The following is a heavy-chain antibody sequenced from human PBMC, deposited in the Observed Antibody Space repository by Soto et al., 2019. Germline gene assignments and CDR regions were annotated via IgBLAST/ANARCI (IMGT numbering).Heavy chain of an antibody. CDR1: GYTFTSYG. V-gene: IGHV1-18*01. J-gene: IGHJ6*02. Sequence: QVQLVQSGAEVKKPGASVKVSCKASGYTFTSYGLSWVRQAPGQGLEWMGWIRAYNGNTNYAQKLQGRVTMTTDTSTSTAYMELRSLRSDDTAVYDGATALGAAVTTTRYYYYGMDVWGQGTTVTVSS. CDR2: IRAYNGNT. CDR3: ATALGAAVTTTRYYYYGMDV. D-gene: IGHD4-17*01.